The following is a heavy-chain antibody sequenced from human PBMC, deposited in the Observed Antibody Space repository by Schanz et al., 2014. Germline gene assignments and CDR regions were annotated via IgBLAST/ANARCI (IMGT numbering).Heavy chain of an antibody. CDR2: ISSRSSHI. V-gene: IGHV3-21*02. D-gene: IGHD3-22*01. Sequence: EVQLLESGGGLVQPGGSLRLSCGVSGFTASSHSMNWVRQAPGKGLEWVSSISSRSSHIYYADSVKGRFTVSRDNAKNSVYLQMNGLRVEDTAVYYCARPPHDSSGYYPFDYWGQGTLVTVSS. J-gene: IGHJ4*02. CDR1: GFTASSHS. CDR3: ARPPHDSSGYYPFDY.